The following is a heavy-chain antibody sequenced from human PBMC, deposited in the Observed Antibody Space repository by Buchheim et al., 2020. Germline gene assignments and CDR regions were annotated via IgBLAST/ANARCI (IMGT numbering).Heavy chain of an antibody. V-gene: IGHV3-7*03. Sequence: EVQLVESGGGLVQPGGSLRLSCAASGFTFSSYWMSWVRQAPGKGLEWVANIKQDGSEKYYVDSVKGRFTISRDNAKNSLYLQMNSLRAEDTAVYYCARGPGSGNLYYYGMDVWGQGTT. CDR3: ARGPGSGNLYYYGMDV. CDR2: IKQDGSEK. J-gene: IGHJ6*02. CDR1: GFTFSSYW. D-gene: IGHD1-26*01.